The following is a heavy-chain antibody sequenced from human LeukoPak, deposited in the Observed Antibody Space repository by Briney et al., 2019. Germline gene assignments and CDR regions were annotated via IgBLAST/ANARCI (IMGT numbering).Heavy chain of an antibody. V-gene: IGHV3-9*01. CDR1: GFTFDDYA. J-gene: IGHJ6*02. Sequence: GGSLRLSCAASGFTFDDYAMHWVRQAPGKGLEWVSGISWNSGSIGYADSVKGRFTISRDNAKNSLYLQMNSLRAEDTALYYCAKDASSTVYYYGMDVWGQGTTVTVSS. CDR2: ISWNSGSI. D-gene: IGHD4-17*01. CDR3: AKDASSTVYYYGMDV.